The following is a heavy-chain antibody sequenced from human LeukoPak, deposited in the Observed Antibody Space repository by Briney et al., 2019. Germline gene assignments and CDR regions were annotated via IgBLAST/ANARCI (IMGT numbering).Heavy chain of an antibody. V-gene: IGHV3-23*01. J-gene: IGHJ4*02. CDR1: GFTFNNYA. CDR2: SNYSGGST. CDR3: AKDLLSSLVRGVPIEGHDY. D-gene: IGHD3-10*01. Sequence: GGALRLSCAASGFTFNNYAMSWVRQAPGKGLEWVAASNYSGGSTYYADSVKGRFTISRDNSKNTLYLQMDSLRAEDTAVYYCAKDLLSSLVRGVPIEGHDYWGQGTLVTVSS.